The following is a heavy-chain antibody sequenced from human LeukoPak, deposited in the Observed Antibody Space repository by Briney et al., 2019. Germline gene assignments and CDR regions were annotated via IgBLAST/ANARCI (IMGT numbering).Heavy chain of an antibody. CDR3: ARVGALWWFDP. D-gene: IGHD3-10*01. CDR2: IYYSGST. V-gene: IGHV4-30-4*01. CDR1: DGSISSGDYY. Sequence: SQTLSLTCTVSDGSISSGDYYWSWIRQPPGKGLEWIGYIYYSGSTYYNPSLKSRVTISVDTSKNQFSLKLSSVTAADTAVYYCARVGALWWFDPWGQGTLVTVSS. J-gene: IGHJ5*02.